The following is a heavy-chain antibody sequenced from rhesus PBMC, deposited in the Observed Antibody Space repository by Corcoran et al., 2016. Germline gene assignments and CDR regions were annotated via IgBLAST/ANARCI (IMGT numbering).Heavy chain of an antibody. CDR3: AKGNSGYSYDY. CDR2: IDPSDSDT. CDR1: GYSFTSYW. V-gene: IGHV5-2*01. D-gene: IGHD5-24*01. J-gene: IGHJ4*01. Sequence: EVQLVQSGAEVKRPGESLKISCKTSGYSFTSYWISWVRQMPGKGLEWMGAIDPSDSDTRNGPSFQGQVTISADKSISTAYLQWSSLKASDTATYYCAKGNSGYSYDYWGQGVLVTVSS.